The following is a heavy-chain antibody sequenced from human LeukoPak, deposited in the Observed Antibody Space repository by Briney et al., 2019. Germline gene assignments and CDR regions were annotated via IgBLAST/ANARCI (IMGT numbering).Heavy chain of an antibody. J-gene: IGHJ6*04. CDR3: AELGITMIGGV. D-gene: IGHD3-10*02. CDR1: GFTFSSYG. CDR2: ISYDGSKK. Sequence: GGSLRLSCAASGFTFSSYGMSWVRQVPGKGLEWVAVISYDGSKKDYADSVKGRFTISRDNAKNSLYLQMNSLRAEDTAVYYCAELGITMIGGVWGKGTTVTISS. V-gene: IGHV3-30*18.